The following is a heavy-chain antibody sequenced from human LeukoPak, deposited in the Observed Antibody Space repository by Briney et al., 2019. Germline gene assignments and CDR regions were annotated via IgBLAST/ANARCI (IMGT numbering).Heavy chain of an antibody. CDR1: GGSVSSGSYY. CDR3: ARDISYGSGWFDP. J-gene: IGHJ5*02. D-gene: IGHD5-18*01. CDR2: IYYSGST. V-gene: IGHV4-61*01. Sequence: SETLSLTCTVSGGSVSSGSYYWSWIRQPPGKGPEWIGYIYYSGSTNYNPSLKSRVTISVDTSKNQFSLKLSSVTAADTAEYYCARDISYGSGWFDPWGQGTLVTVSS.